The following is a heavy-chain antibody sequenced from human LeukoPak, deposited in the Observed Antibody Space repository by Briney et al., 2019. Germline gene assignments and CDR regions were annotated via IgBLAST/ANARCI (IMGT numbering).Heavy chain of an antibody. D-gene: IGHD3-22*01. J-gene: IGHJ4*02. Sequence: GGSLRLSCAASGFTFSSYAMSWVRQAPGKGLEWVSGISGSGDNTYYADSVRGRFTISRDNSKNTLYVQVNSLGTEDTAAYHCAKGSYYDSSGSFYFDYWGQGTLVTVSS. V-gene: IGHV3-23*01. CDR2: ISGSGDNT. CDR3: AKGSYYDSSGSFYFDY. CDR1: GFTFSSYA.